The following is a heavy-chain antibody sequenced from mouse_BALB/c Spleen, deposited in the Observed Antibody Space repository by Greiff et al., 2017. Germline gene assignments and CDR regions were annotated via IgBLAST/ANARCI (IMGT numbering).Heavy chain of an antibody. J-gene: IGHJ2*01. Sequence: EVQLVESGPGLVKPSQSLSLTCTVTGYSITSDYAWNWIRQFPGNKLEWMGYISYSGSTSYNPSLKSRISITRDTSKNQFFLQLNSVTTEDTATYYCAREYYGYYWGQGTTLTVSS. CDR3: AREYYGYY. CDR2: ISYSGST. CDR1: GYSITSDYA. D-gene: IGHD1-1*01. V-gene: IGHV3-2*02.